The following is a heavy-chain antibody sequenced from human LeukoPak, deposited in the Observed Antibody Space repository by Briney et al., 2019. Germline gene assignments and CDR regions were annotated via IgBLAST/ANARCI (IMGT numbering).Heavy chain of an antibody. CDR2: IYPGDSDT. CDR3: ARLRPPTYYYGSGSYLGGYYFDY. Sequence: GESLKISCKGSGYSFTSYWIGWVRQMPGKGLEWMGIIYPGDSDTRYSPSFQGQVTISADKSISPAYLQWSSLKAPDTAMYYCARLRPPTYYYGSGSYLGGYYFDYWGQGTLVTVSS. J-gene: IGHJ4*02. V-gene: IGHV5-51*01. D-gene: IGHD3-10*01. CDR1: GYSFTSYW.